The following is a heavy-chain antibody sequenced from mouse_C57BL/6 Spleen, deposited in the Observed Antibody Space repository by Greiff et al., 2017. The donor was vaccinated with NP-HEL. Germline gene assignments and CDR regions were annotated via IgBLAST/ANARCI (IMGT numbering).Heavy chain of an antibody. CDR2: IYPRSGNT. V-gene: IGHV1-81*01. CDR1: GYTFTSYG. J-gene: IGHJ4*01. Sequence: QVQLQQSGAELARPGASVTLSCKASGYTFTSYGISWVKQRTGQGLEWIGEIYPRSGNTYYNEKFKGKATLTADKSSSTAYVELRSLTSGATAVYFCAGRSDYAMDYWGQGTSVTVSS. CDR3: AGRSDYAMDY.